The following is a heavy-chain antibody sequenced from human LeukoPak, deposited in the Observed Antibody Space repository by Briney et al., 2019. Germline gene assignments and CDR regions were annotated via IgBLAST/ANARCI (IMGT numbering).Heavy chain of an antibody. CDR3: ARARGSGWYYYYYYMDV. CDR1: GYTFTSYY. Sequence: ASVKVSCKASGYTFTSYYMHWVRQAPGQGLEWMGWINPNSGGTNYAQKFQGRVTMTRDTSISTAYMELSRLRSDDTAVYYCARARGSGWYYYYYYMDVWGKGTTVTVSS. D-gene: IGHD6-19*01. CDR2: INPNSGGT. J-gene: IGHJ6*03. V-gene: IGHV1-2*02.